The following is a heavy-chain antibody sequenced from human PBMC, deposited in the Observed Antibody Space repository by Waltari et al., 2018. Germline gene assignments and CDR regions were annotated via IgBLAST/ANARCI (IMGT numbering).Heavy chain of an antibody. CDR3: AKGSAPMVYFDY. CDR1: GGPFRRSA. J-gene: IGHJ4*02. V-gene: IGHV1-69*01. Sequence: QVQLVQSGAAVPKPGSSVPVSCPASGGPFRRSAISWVRQAPGQGLEWMGGIIPIVGTANYAQKFQGRGTSTAYESTSTADRELSSLRSEDTAVYYCAKGSAPMVYFDYWGQGTLVTVSS. D-gene: IGHD2-8*01. CDR2: IIPIVGTA.